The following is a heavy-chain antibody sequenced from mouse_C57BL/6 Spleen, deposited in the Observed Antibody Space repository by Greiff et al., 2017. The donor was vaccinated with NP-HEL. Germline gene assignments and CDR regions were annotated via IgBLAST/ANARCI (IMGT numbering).Heavy chain of an antibody. CDR2: IYPGDGDA. CDR1: GYALSSSW. V-gene: IGHV1-82*01. J-gene: IGHJ1*03. CDR3: ARSAGYFDV. Sequence: QVQLKESGPELVKPGASVTISCKASGYALSSSWVNWVKQRPGKGLEWIGRIYPGDGDANYTGKFKGQATLTADKSSSTTYMQRSSLTSEDTAVYFCARSAGYFDVWGTGTTVTVSS.